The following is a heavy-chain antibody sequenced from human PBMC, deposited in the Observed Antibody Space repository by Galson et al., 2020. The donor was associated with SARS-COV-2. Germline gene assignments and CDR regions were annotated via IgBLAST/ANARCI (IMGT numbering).Heavy chain of an antibody. CDR3: ARGNYPKGFDY. Sequence: GGSLRLSCAASGFTVSSNYMSWVRQAPGKGLEWVSVIYSGGSTYYADSVKGRFTISRDNSKNTLYLQMNSLRAEDTVVYYCARGNYPKGFDYWGQGTLVTVSS. CDR1: GFTVSSNY. V-gene: IGHV3-53*01. D-gene: IGHD1-7*01. J-gene: IGHJ4*02. CDR2: IYSGGST.